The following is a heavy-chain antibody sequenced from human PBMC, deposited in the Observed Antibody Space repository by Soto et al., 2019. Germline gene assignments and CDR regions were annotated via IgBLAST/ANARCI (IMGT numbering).Heavy chain of an antibody. Sequence: EVQLVESGGGLVQPGRSLRLSCAASGFTFDDYAMHWVRQAPGKGLEWVSGISWNSGSIGYADSLKGRFTISRDNDKNSLYLQMNSLRAEDTALYYCAKGGGGYYYYSMDVWGKGTTVTVSS. CDR3: AKGGGGYYYYSMDV. CDR2: ISWNSGSI. V-gene: IGHV3-9*01. CDR1: GFTFDDYA. D-gene: IGHD2-15*01. J-gene: IGHJ6*03.